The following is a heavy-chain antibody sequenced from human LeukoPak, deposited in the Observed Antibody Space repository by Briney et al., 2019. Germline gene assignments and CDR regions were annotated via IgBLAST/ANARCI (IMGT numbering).Heavy chain of an antibody. CDR1: GFTFSSYS. CDR2: ISSSSSNI. J-gene: IGHJ3*02. V-gene: IGHV3-21*04. D-gene: IGHD3-10*01. CDR3: AKSFWWFGEFSPFDI. Sequence: GGSLRLSCAASGFTFSSYSMNWVRQAPGKGLEWVSSISSSSSNIYYADSVKGRFTISRDNAKNSLYLQMNSLRAEDTAVYYCAKSFWWFGEFSPFDIWGQGTMVTVSS.